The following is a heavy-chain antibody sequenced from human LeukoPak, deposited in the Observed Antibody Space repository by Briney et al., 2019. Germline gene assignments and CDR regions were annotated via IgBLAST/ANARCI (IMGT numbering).Heavy chain of an antibody. V-gene: IGHV3-11*04. D-gene: IGHD2-21*02. CDR3: TRSVVTTADFDY. Sequence: PGGSLRLSCAASGFTFSDYYMSWIRQAPGKGLEWVSYISSSGSTIYYADSVKGRFTISRDNAKNSLYLQMNSLRAEDTAVYYCTRSVVTTADFDYWGQGTLVTVSS. CDR2: ISSSGSTI. J-gene: IGHJ4*02. CDR1: GFTFSDYY.